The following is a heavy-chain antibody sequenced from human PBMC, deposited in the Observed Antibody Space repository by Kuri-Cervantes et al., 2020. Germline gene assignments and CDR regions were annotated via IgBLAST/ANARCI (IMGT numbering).Heavy chain of an antibody. CDR2: IYSGGST. Sequence: GGSLRLSCAASGFTVSSNYMSWVRQTPGKGLEWVSVIYSGGSTYYADSVKGRFTISRDNSKNTLYLQMNSLRDEDTAVYYCAREKRITMVRGVTIYYYYGMDVWGQGTTVTVSS. CDR1: GFTVSSNY. V-gene: IGHV3-66*01. CDR3: AREKRITMVRGVTIYYYYGMDV. D-gene: IGHD3-10*01. J-gene: IGHJ6*02.